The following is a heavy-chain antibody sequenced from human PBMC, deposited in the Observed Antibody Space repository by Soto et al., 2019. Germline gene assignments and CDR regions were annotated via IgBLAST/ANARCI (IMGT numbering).Heavy chain of an antibody. CDR2: IYYSGST. CDR1: GGSISSYY. Sequence: QVQLQESGPGLVKPSETLSLTCTVSGGSISSYYWSWIRQPPGKGLEWIGYIYYSGSTNYNPSLTSRVTTSVDTSKNQLSLKLSSVTAADTAVYYCARDVGSYGYYFDYWGQGTLVTVSS. J-gene: IGHJ4*02. CDR3: ARDVGSYGYYFDY. D-gene: IGHD5-18*01. V-gene: IGHV4-59*01.